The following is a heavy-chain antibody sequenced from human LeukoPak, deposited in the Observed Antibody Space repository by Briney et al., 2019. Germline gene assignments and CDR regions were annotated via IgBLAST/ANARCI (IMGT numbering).Heavy chain of an antibody. CDR3: ARDIPRGSTHLDY. CDR2: ISGSSSYI. Sequence: GGSLRLPCAASGFTFSSYSMNWVRQAPGKGLEWVSSISGSSSYIYYADSVKGRFTISRDNAENSLYLQMNILRVEDTAVYYCARDIPRGSTHLDYWGQGTLVTVSA. CDR1: GFTFSSYS. V-gene: IGHV3-21*01. J-gene: IGHJ4*02. D-gene: IGHD1-26*01.